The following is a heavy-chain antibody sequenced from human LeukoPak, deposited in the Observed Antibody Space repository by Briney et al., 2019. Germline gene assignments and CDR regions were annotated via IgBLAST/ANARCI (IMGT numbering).Heavy chain of an antibody. J-gene: IGHJ4*02. CDR3: AKRDSSGWYSLNY. Sequence: PGGSLRLSCAASGFTFSSYAMSWVRQAPGKGLEWVSSISSAGGGTYYADSVKGRFTISRDNSKNTLYLQMNSLRAEDTARYYCAKRDSSGWYSLNYWGQGTLVTVS. V-gene: IGHV3-23*01. CDR2: ISSAGGGT. D-gene: IGHD6-19*01. CDR1: GFTFSSYA.